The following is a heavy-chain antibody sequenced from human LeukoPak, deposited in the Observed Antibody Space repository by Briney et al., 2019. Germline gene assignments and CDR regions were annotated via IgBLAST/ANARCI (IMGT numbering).Heavy chain of an antibody. J-gene: IGHJ2*01. Sequence: GGSLRLSCAASRFTFSSYAMSWVRQAPGKGLEWVSTISGRGDSTYYADSVKGRFTISRDNSRNTLYLQMNTLRAEDTAVYYCAKAIAAPVWYSDLWGRGTLVTVSS. V-gene: IGHV3-23*01. CDR1: RFTFSSYA. D-gene: IGHD6-13*01. CDR2: ISGRGDST. CDR3: AKAIAAPVWYSDL.